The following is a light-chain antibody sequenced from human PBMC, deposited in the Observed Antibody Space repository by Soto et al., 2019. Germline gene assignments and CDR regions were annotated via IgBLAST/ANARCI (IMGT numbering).Light chain of an antibody. CDR1: SSDVGIYNY. V-gene: IGLV2-11*01. CDR3: CSYAGSPRYV. Sequence: QSALTQSRSVSGSPGQSVTISCTGTSSDVGIYNYVSWYQQHPGKAPKVMIYDVSERPSGVPDRFSGSKSGNTASLTISGLQAEDEADYYCCSYAGSPRYVFGTGTKVTVL. J-gene: IGLJ1*01. CDR2: DVS.